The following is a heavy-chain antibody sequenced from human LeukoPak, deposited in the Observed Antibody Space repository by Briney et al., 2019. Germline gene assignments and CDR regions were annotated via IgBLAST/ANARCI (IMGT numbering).Heavy chain of an antibody. J-gene: IGHJ6*03. D-gene: IGHD4-17*01. V-gene: IGHV6-1*01. Sequence: SQTLSLTCAISGDSVSSNSAAWNWIRQSPSRGLEWLGRTYYRSKWYNDYAVSVKSRITINPDTSKNQFSLKLSSVTAADTAVYYCARAPPDYGAITRYYYYYMDVWGKGTTVTVSS. CDR2: TYYRSKWYN. CDR3: ARAPPDYGAITRYYYYYMDV. CDR1: GDSVSSNSAA.